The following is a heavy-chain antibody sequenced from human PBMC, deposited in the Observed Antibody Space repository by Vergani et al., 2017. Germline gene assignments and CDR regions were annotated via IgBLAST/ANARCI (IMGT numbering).Heavy chain of an antibody. Sequence: QVQLQESGPGLVKPSETLSLTCTVSGGSISSYYWSWIRQPPGKGLEWIGYIYYSGSTNYNPSLKSRVTISVDTSTNQFSLKLSSVPAADTAVYYCARGVGFYYASSGYYSGYWYFDLWGRGTLVTVSS. CDR1: GGSISSYY. V-gene: IGHV4-59*01. CDR2: IYYSGST. CDR3: ARGVGFYYASSGYYSGYWYFDL. J-gene: IGHJ2*01. D-gene: IGHD3-22*01.